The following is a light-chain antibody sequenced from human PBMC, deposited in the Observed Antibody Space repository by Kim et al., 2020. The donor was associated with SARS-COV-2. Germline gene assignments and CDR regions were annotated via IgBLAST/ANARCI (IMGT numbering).Light chain of an antibody. CDR2: RAS. CDR1: QTVDRN. CDR3: QQFSKWPLT. Sequence: EIVMTQSPATLSVSPGERVTLSCRASQTVDRNLAWYQQKGGQHPRLLIYRASTRATDIPDRFSGSGSGTEFTLTIHSLRSEDSGNYYCQQFSKWPLTFGGGTKVDIK. J-gene: IGKJ4*01. V-gene: IGKV3-15*01.